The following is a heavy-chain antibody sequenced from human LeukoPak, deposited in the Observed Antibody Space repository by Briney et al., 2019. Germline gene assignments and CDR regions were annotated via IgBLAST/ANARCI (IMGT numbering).Heavy chain of an antibody. CDR1: GFTFSSYA. D-gene: IGHD3-10*01. Sequence: PEGSLRLSCAASGFTFSSYAMSWVRQAPGKGLEWVSAISGSGGSTYYADSVKGRFTISRDNSKNTLYLQMNSLRAEDTAVYYCAKDHGSGSYGTYYFDYWGQGTLVTVSS. V-gene: IGHV3-23*01. J-gene: IGHJ4*02. CDR2: ISGSGGST. CDR3: AKDHGSGSYGTYYFDY.